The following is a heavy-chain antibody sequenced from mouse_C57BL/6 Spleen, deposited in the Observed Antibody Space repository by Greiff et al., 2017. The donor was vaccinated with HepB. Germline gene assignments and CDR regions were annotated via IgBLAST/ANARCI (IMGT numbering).Heavy chain of an antibody. V-gene: IGHV1-26*01. CDR1: GYTFTDYY. J-gene: IGHJ2*01. D-gene: IGHD4-1*02. CDR2: INPNNGGT. Sequence: EVQLQQSGPELVKPGASVKISCKASGYTFTDYYMNWVKQSHGKGLEWIGDINPNNGGTSYNQKFKGKATLTVDKSSSTAYMELRSLTSEDSAVYYYARPQLGLYYFDYWGQGTTLTVSS. CDR3: ARPQLGLYYFDY.